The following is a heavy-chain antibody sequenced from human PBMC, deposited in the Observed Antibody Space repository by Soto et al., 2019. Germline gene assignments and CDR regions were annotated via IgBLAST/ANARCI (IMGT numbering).Heavy chain of an antibody. Sequence: GGSLRLSCAASGFTFSSYAMHWVRQAPGKGLEWVAVISYDGSNKYYADSVKGRFTISRDNSKNTLYLQMNSLRAEDTAVYYCARDGGPGAVRIRGEPNYYYYGMDVWGQGTTVTVSS. CDR2: ISYDGSNK. V-gene: IGHV3-30-3*01. CDR3: ARDGGPGAVRIRGEPNYYYYGMDV. D-gene: IGHD3-10*01. CDR1: GFTFSSYA. J-gene: IGHJ6*02.